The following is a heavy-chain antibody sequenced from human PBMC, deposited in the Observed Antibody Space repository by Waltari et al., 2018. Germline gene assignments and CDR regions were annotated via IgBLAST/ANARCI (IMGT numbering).Heavy chain of an antibody. J-gene: IGHJ3*02. CDR2: IIPIFGRA. CDR3: ARERRSGMNDAFDI. CDR1: GGTFSSYA. D-gene: IGHD6-13*01. V-gene: IGHV1-69*04. Sequence: QVQLVQSGAEVKKPGSSVKVSCKASGGTFSSYAISWVRQAPGQGLEWMGRIIPIFGRANYAQKCQGRVTITADKSTSTAYMELSSLRSDDTAVYYCARERRSGMNDAFDIWGQGTMVTVSS.